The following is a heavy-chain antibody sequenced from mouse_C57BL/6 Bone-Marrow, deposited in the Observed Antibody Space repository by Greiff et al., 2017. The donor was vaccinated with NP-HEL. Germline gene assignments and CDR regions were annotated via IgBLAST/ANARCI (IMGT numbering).Heavy chain of an antibody. Sequence: QVQLKESGAELARPGASVKLYCKASGYTFTSYGISWVKQRTGQGLEWIGEIYPRSGNTYYNEKFKGKATLTADKSSSTAYMELRSLTSEDSAVYFCARDGGTAWFAYWGQGTLVTVSA. V-gene: IGHV1-81*01. CDR1: GYTFTSYG. D-gene: IGHD4-1*01. J-gene: IGHJ3*01. CDR3: ARDGGTAWFAY. CDR2: IYPRSGNT.